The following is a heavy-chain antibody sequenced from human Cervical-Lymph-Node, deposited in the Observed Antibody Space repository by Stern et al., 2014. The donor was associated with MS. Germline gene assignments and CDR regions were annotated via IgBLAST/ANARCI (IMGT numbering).Heavy chain of an antibody. Sequence: QVQLVQSGAEVKKPGASVKVSCKASGYTFTSYYMHWVRQAPGQGLEWMGIINPSGGSTSYAQKFQGRVTMTRDTSTSTVYMELSSLRSEDTAVYYCAREIVVVVAATGDDAFDIWGQGTMVTVSS. D-gene: IGHD2-15*01. CDR2: INPSGGST. CDR3: AREIVVVVAATGDDAFDI. V-gene: IGHV1-46*03. CDR1: GYTFTSYY. J-gene: IGHJ3*02.